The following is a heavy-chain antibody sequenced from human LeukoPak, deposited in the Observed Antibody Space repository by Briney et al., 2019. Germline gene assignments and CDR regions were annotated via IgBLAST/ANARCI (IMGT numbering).Heavy chain of an antibody. CDR1: GYTFTSYY. CDR2: INPSGGST. D-gene: IGHD6-19*01. J-gene: IGHJ4*02. CDR3: ARDRVPIAVAGPSSFDY. V-gene: IGHV1-46*01. Sequence: ASVKVSCKASGYTFTSYYMHWVRQAPGQGLEWMGIINPSGGSTSYAQKFQGRVTMTRDTSTSTVYMELSSLRSEDTAVYYCARDRVPIAVAGPSSFDYWGQGTLVTVSS.